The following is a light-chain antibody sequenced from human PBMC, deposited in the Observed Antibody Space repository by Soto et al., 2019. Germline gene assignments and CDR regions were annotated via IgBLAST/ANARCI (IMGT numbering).Light chain of an antibody. V-gene: IGKV2-30*01. CDR2: TIS. CDR1: QGLVFSDGNTY. J-gene: IGKJ1*01. CDR3: MQSAHWPWT. Sequence: DVVMTQSPLSLPVPLGQPASISCRSSQGLVFSDGNTYLSWFHKRPGQSPRRLIYTISDRASGVPDRFSGSGSGTDFTLKISGLEAEDVGVYYCMQSAHWPWTFGPGTKVDI.